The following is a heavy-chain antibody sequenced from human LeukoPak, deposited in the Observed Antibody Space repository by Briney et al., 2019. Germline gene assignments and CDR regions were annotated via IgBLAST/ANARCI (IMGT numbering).Heavy chain of an antibody. Sequence: GGSLRLSCAASEFTFSSYEMNCVRQAPGKGLEWVSYISSSGSTIYYADSVKGRFTVSRDNAKNSLYLQMNSLRAEDTAVYYCARAGSSGWYYFDYWGQGTLVTVSS. CDR2: ISSSGSTI. D-gene: IGHD6-19*01. V-gene: IGHV3-48*03. J-gene: IGHJ4*02. CDR1: EFTFSSYE. CDR3: ARAGSSGWYYFDY.